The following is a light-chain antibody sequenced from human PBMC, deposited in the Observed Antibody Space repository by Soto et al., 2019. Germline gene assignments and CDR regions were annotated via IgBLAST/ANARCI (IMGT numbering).Light chain of an antibody. CDR1: SSDVGGYNY. J-gene: IGLJ2*01. CDR2: DVS. V-gene: IGLV2-14*01. Sequence: SALTQPASVSASPGQSIIISCTGTSSDVGGYNYVSWYQQHPGKAPKLMIYDVSNRPSGVSNRFSGSKSGNTASLTISGLQAEDEADYYCSSYTTSNTDVVFGGGTKVTVL. CDR3: SSYTTSNTDVV.